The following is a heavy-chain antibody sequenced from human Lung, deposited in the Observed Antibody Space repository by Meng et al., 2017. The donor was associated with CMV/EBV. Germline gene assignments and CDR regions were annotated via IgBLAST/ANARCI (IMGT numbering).Heavy chain of an antibody. J-gene: IGHJ3*02. Sequence: ASVKVSCKASGYTFSSYGISWVRQAPGQGLEWMGWVSGCDGETNYAQEIEGRVTMTTDTSTSTVYMELRSLRSDDTAVYYCVRDWECIARSDFFAIWGQGTTVTVSS. CDR3: VRDWECIARSDFFAI. CDR1: GYTFSSYG. V-gene: IGHV1-18*01. CDR2: VSGCDGET. D-gene: IGHD1-26*01.